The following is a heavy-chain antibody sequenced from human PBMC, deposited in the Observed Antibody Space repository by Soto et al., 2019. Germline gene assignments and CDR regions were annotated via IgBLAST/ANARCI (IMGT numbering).Heavy chain of an antibody. Sequence: SETLSLTCTVSGDSISTFYWSWIRQPPGKGLEWIGYIYYTGSTNYNPSLKSRVTMSVDTSKKQFSLKLTSVTAADTAVYYCARQRGNYFDYWGQGRLVTVSS. D-gene: IGHD3-10*01. J-gene: IGHJ4*02. CDR1: GDSISTFY. V-gene: IGHV4-59*01. CDR2: IYYTGST. CDR3: ARQRGNYFDY.